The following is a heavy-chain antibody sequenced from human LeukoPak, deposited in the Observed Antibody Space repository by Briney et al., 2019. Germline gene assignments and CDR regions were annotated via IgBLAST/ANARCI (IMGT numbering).Heavy chain of an antibody. D-gene: IGHD1-26*01. CDR1: GLTFSSYW. CDR2: IKQDGSEK. J-gene: IGHJ4*02. V-gene: IGHV3-7*01. CDR3: DGSGGFYIGFYVDY. Sequence: PGGSLRLSCAASGLTFSSYWMSWVRQAPGKGLEWVANIKQDGSEKYYVDSVKGRFTISRDNAKNSLYLQMNSLRADDTVVYKCDGSGGFYIGFYVDYWGQGTLVTVSS.